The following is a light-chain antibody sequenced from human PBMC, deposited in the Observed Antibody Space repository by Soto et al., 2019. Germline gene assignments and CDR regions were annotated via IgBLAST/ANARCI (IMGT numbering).Light chain of an antibody. J-gene: IGLJ1*01. CDR2: EVS. V-gene: IGLV2-14*01. CDR1: TNDVGGYNY. Sequence: QSALTQPASVSGSPGQSITISCTGTTNDVGGYNYVSWYQQHPGKAPKLLIFEVSSRPSGVSNRFSGSKSGNTASLTISALKAEDEADYFCNSYSSSTSLPYVFGTGTKLTVL. CDR3: NSYSSSTSLPYV.